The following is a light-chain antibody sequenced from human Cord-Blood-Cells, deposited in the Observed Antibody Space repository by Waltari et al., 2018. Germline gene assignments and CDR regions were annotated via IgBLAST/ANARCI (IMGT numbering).Light chain of an antibody. J-gene: IGLJ3*02. V-gene: IGLV2-11*01. CDR1: SSAVGGYNY. CDR2: DVS. CDR3: CSYAGSYTWV. Sequence: QSALTPPRSVSGSPGQSVTISCTGTSSAVGGYNYFSWYQQHPGKAPKLMIYDVSKRPSGVPDRFSGSKSGNTASLTISGLQAEDEADYYCCSYAGSYTWVFGGGTKLTVL.